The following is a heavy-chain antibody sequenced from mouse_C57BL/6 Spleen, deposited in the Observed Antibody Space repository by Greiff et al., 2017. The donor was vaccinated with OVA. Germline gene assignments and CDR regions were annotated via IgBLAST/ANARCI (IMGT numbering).Heavy chain of an antibody. CDR2: IRSKSSNYAT. J-gene: IGHJ4*01. V-gene: IGHV10-3*01. CDR3: VREGGSSFYYAMDY. CDR1: GFTFNTYA. D-gene: IGHD1-1*01. Sequence: EVMLVESGGGLVQPKGSLKLSCAASGFTFNTYAMHWVRQAPGKGLEWVARIRSKSSNYATYYADSVKDRFTISRDDSQSMLYLQMNNLKTEDTAMYYCVREGGSSFYYAMDYWGQGTSVTVSS.